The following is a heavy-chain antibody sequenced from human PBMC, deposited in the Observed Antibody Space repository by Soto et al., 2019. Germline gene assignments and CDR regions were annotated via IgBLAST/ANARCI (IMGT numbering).Heavy chain of an antibody. D-gene: IGHD2-2*01. CDR3: ARQYIVVVPAAPSSYFDY. V-gene: IGHV4-39*01. CDR1: GGSISSSSYY. Sequence: QLQLQESGPGLEKPSETLSLTCTVSGGSISSSSYYWGWIRQPPGKGLEWIGSIYYSGSTYYNPSLKSRVTISVDTSKNQFSLKLSSVTAADTAVYYCARQYIVVVPAAPSSYFDYWGQGTLVTVSS. CDR2: IYYSGST. J-gene: IGHJ4*02.